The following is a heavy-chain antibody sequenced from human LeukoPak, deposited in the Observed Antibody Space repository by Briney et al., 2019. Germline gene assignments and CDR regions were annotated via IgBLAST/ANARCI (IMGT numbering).Heavy chain of an antibody. CDR2: ISGSGGST. CDR1: GFTFSSYA. D-gene: IGHD5-18*01. J-gene: IGHJ4*02. V-gene: IGHV3-23*01. CDR3: ARGDSYGPFDY. Sequence: PGGSLRLSCAASGFTFSSYAMSWVRQAPGKGLEWVSAISGSGGSTYYADSVKGRFTISRDNAKNSLYLQMNSLRAEDTAVYYCARGDSYGPFDYWGQGTLVTVSS.